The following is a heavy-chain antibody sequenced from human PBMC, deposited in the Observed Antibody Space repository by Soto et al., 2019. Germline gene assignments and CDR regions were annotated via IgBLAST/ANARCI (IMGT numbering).Heavy chain of an antibody. CDR1: GYTLTELS. V-gene: IGHV1-24*01. D-gene: IGHD3-9*01. CDR3: ATSFGYYDILTGS. CDR2: FDPEDGET. J-gene: IGHJ4*02. Sequence: ASVQVACKVSGYTLTELSMHWVRQAPGKGLEWMGGFDPEDGETIYAQKFQGRVTMTEDTSTDTAYMELSSLRSEDTAVYYCATSFGYYDILTGSWGQGTLVTVSS.